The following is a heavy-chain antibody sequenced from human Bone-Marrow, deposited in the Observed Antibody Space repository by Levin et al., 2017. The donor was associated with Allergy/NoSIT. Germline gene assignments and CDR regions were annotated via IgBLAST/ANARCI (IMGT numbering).Heavy chain of an antibody. V-gene: IGHV3-30*18. J-gene: IGHJ6*03. CDR1: GFIFSSYG. Sequence: GGSLRLSCAASGFIFSSYGIHWVRQAPGKGLEWVAVISYDGSNKYYADSVKGRFTVSRDNSKNTLYLQMNSLKVEDTAVYYCAKGPLYFYYYMDVWGKGTTVTVSS. CDR2: ISYDGSNK. CDR3: AKGPLYFYYYMDV.